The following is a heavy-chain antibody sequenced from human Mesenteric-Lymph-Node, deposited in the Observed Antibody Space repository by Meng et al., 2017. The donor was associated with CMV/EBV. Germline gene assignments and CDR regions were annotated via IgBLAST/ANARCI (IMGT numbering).Heavy chain of an antibody. CDR1: DSVSSNSAA. CDR2: TYYRSKWYN. V-gene: IGHV6-1*01. CDR3: TRDSYGSGKYRGDY. Sequence: DSVSSNSAAWNWIRQSPSRGLEWLGRTYYRSKWYNDYAVSVKSRITINPDTSKNQFSLQLNSVTPEDTAVYYCTRDSYGSGKYRGDYWGQGTLVTVS. D-gene: IGHD6-19*01. J-gene: IGHJ4*02.